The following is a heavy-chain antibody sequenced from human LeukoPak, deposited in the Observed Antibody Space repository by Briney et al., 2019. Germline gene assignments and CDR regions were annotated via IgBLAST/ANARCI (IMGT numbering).Heavy chain of an antibody. CDR2: ISAYNGNT. CDR3: ARDRSSSWWGVSDY. V-gene: IGHV1-18*01. J-gene: IGHJ4*02. D-gene: IGHD6-13*01. CDR1: GYXFTSYG. Sequence: ASVKVSCKASGYXFTSYGISWVRQAPGQGLEWMGWISAYNGNTNYAQKLQGRVTMTTDTSTSTAYMELRSLRSDDTAVYYCARDRSSSWWGVSDYWGQGTLVTVSS.